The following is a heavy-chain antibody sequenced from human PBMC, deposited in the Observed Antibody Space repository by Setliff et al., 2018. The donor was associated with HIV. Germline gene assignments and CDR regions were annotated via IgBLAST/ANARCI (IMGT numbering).Heavy chain of an antibody. CDR2: IFSSGST. CDR3: ARGLSFYDPGGFDY. CDR1: GDSISSYS. Sequence: SETRSLTCTVSGDSISSYSWNWIRQSPGGGLEWIGFIFSSGSTKYNPSLKSRVTISVDTSKNQFSLKLSSVTAADTAVYYCARGLSFYDPGGFDYWGQGTLVTVSS. J-gene: IGHJ4*02. D-gene: IGHD3-22*01. V-gene: IGHV4-4*09.